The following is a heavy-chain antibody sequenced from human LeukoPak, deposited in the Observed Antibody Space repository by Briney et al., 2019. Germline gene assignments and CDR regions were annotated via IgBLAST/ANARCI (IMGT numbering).Heavy chain of an antibody. V-gene: IGHV4-34*01. CDR2: INHSGGT. J-gene: IGHJ4*02. CDR1: GGSFSGYY. Sequence: SETLSLTCAVYGGSFSGYYWSWIRQPPGKGLEWIGEINHSGGTNYNPSLKSRVTISVDTSKNQFSLKLSSVTAADTAVYYCARRLIYDYVWGSYAYYFDYWGQGTLVTVSS. D-gene: IGHD3-16*01. CDR3: ARRLIYDYVWGSYAYYFDY.